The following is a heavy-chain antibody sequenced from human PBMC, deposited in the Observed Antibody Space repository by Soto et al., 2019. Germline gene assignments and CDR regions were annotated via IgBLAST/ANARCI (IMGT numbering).Heavy chain of an antibody. CDR1: GGTFSSYA. J-gene: IGHJ4*02. V-gene: IGHV1-69*01. CDR3: ASQRGYSSGLLDY. D-gene: IGHD6-25*01. CDR2: IIPIFGTA. Sequence: QVQLVQSGAEVKKPGSSVKVSCKASGGTFSSYAISWVRQAPGQGLEWMGGIIPIFGTANYAQKCPGRVTITAEESTSTAYMQLSSLRAEDTAVYYCASQRGYSSGLLDYWGQGTLVTVSS.